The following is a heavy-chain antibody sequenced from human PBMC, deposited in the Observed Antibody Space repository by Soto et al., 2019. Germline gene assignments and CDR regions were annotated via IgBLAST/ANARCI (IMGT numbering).Heavy chain of an antibody. V-gene: IGHV3-48*02. CDR2: ISSSSSTI. CDR3: ARDLGYCGGDCTTDEEGMDV. Sequence: TGGSLRLSCAASGFTFSSYSMNWVRRAPGKGLEWVSYISSSSSTIYYADSVKGRFTISRDNAKNSLYLQMNSLRDEDTAVYYCARDLGYCGGDCTTDEEGMDVWGQGTTVTVSS. CDR1: GFTFSSYS. J-gene: IGHJ6*02. D-gene: IGHD2-21*02.